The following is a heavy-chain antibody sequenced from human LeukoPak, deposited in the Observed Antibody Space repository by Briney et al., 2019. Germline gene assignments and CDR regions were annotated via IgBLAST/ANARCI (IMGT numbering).Heavy chain of an antibody. CDR2: MFYTGST. V-gene: IGHV4-59*01. D-gene: IGHD3-22*01. CDR1: GGSITNYY. CDR3: ARGTRYYYDSSGYYQPYYYYYMDV. J-gene: IGHJ6*03. Sequence: PSETLSLTCTVSGGSITNYYWSWIRQPPGKGLEWIGYMFYTGSTNYNPSLKSRVTISLDTSKNQLSLNLYSVTAEDTAVYYCARGTRYYYDSSGYYQPYYYYYMDVWGKGTTVTVSS.